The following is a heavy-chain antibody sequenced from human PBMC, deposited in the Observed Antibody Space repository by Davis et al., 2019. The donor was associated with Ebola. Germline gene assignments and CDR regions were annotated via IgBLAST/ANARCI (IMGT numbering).Heavy chain of an antibody. CDR2: IYSGGST. D-gene: IGHD2-2*01. CDR1: GFTVSSNY. V-gene: IGHV3-66*01. J-gene: IGHJ6*02. CDR3: ARGGCSSTSCYVYYGMDV. Sequence: PGGSLRLSCAASGFTVSSNYMSWVRQAPGKGLEWVSVIYSGGSTYYADSVKGRFTISRDNSKNTLYLQMNSLRAEDTAVYYCARGGCSSTSCYVYYGMDVWGQGTTVTVSS.